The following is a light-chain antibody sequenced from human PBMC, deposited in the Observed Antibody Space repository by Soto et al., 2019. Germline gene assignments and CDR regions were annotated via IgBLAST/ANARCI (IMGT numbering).Light chain of an antibody. CDR2: GNT. J-gene: IGLJ1*01. CDR1: SSNIGAGYD. Sequence: QSVLAQPPSVSGAPGQRVTIPCTGSSSNIGAGYDVHWYQQLPGTAPKILIYGNTNRPSGVPDRFSGSKSGTSASLAITGLQAEDEADYYCQSYDSSLSVNYVFGTGTKVTVL. CDR3: QSYDSSLSVNYV. V-gene: IGLV1-40*01.